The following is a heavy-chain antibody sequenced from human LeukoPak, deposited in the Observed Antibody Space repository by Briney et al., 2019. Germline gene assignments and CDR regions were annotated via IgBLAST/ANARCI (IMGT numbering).Heavy chain of an antibody. Sequence: GGSLRLSCAASGLNVSTNNVNWVRQAPGKGLEWVSVIYRGGSTLNANSVKGRFTIFRDSSRNTLFLQMNSLRAEDTAVYYCARGYSSADYWGQGTLVTVSS. CDR1: GLNVSTNN. CDR2: IYRGGST. CDR3: ARGYSSADY. D-gene: IGHD5-18*01. V-gene: IGHV3-53*01. J-gene: IGHJ4*02.